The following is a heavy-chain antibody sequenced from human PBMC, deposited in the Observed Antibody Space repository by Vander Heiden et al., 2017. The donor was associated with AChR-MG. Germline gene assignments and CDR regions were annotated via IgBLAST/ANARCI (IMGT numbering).Heavy chain of an antibody. Sequence: QVQLVQSGAEVKKPGASVKVSCKASGYTFTSYDINWVRQATGQGLEWMGWMNPNSGNTGYAQKFQGRVTMTRNTSISTAYMELSSLRSEDTAVYYCARGSGPFSGDYPPAQDDAFDIWGQGTMVTVSS. J-gene: IGHJ3*02. D-gene: IGHD5-12*01. V-gene: IGHV1-8*01. CDR2: MNPNSGNT. CDR1: GYTFTSYD. CDR3: ARGSGPFSGDYPPAQDDAFDI.